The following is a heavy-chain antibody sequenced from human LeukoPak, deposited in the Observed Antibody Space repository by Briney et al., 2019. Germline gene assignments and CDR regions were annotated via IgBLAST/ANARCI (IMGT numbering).Heavy chain of an antibody. V-gene: IGHV3-64*01. CDR2: ISSNGGST. Sequence: GGSLRLSCAASGFTFSSYAMHWVRQAPGKGLEYVSAISSNGGSTYYANSVKGRFTISRDNSKNTLYLQMGSLRAGDTAVYYCARGRAFDIWGQGTMVTVSS. CDR3: ARGRAFDI. CDR1: GFTFSSYA. J-gene: IGHJ3*02.